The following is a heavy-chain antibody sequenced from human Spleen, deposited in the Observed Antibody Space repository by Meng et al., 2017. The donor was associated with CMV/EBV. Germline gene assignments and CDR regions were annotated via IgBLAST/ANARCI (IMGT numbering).Heavy chain of an antibody. CDR3: ARDRAGNDADY. D-gene: IGHD1-1*01. CDR1: GFPFSSYS. J-gene: IGHJ4*02. V-gene: IGHV3-21*01. CDR2: LSSSSSYI. Sequence: SCAASGFPFSSYSMNWVRQAPGKGLEWVSSLSSSSSYIYYADSVKGRFTISRDNAKNSLYLQMNSLRAEDTAVYYCARDRAGNDADYWGQGTLVTVSS.